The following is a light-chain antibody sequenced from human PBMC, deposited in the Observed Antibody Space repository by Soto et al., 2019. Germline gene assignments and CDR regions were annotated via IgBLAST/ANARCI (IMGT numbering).Light chain of an antibody. V-gene: IGLV2-23*01. J-gene: IGLJ1*01. CDR2: EGS. Sequence: QSVLTQPASVSGSPGQSITISCTGTSSDVGSYNLVSWYQRHPGKAPKLMIYEGSKRPSSVSNRFSGSKSGNTASLTISGLQAEDEANYFCCSYAWTNTFVFGTGTKLTVL. CDR3: CSYAWTNTFV. CDR1: SSDVGSYNL.